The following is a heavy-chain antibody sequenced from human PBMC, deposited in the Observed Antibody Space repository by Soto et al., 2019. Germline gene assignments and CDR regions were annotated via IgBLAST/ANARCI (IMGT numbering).Heavy chain of an antibody. CDR3: TNLPRAGFDH. J-gene: IGHJ4*02. CDR1: GFTVSSNY. CDR2: IYSGGST. Sequence: PGGSLRLSCAASGFTVSSNYMSWVRQAPGKGLEWVSVIYSGGSTYYADSAKGRFTISRDNSKNTLYLQMNSLRAEDTALYYCTNLPRAGFDHWGQGTLVTVSS. V-gene: IGHV3-53*01. D-gene: IGHD6-19*01.